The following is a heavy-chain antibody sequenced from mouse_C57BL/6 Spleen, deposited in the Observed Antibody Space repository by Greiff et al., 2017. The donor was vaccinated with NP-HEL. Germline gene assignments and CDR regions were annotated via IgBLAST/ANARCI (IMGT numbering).Heavy chain of an antibody. CDR3: TSQYDGYRFMDY. CDR1: GFTIKDDY. J-gene: IGHJ4*01. D-gene: IGHD2-3*01. Sequence: VQLQQSGAELVRPGASVKLSCTASGFTIKDDYMHWVKQRPEQGLEWIGWIDPENGDTEYASKFQGKATITADTSSNTAYLQLSSLTSEDTAVEYCTSQYDGYRFMDYWGKGTSVTVSS. CDR2: IDPENGDT. V-gene: IGHV14-4*01.